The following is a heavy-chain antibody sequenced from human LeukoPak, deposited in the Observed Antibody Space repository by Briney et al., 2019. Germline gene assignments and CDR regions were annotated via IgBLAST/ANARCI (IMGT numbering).Heavy chain of an antibody. CDR1: GGTFSSYA. V-gene: IGHV1-69*06. Sequence: GASVKVSCKASGGTFSSYAISWVRQAPGQGLEWMGGIIPIFGTANYAQKFQGRVTITADKSTSTAYMELSSLRSEDTAVYYCAGGQRGPGYSYAQGYFDYWGQGTLVTVSS. D-gene: IGHD5-18*01. CDR2: IIPIFGTA. CDR3: AGGQRGPGYSYAQGYFDY. J-gene: IGHJ4*02.